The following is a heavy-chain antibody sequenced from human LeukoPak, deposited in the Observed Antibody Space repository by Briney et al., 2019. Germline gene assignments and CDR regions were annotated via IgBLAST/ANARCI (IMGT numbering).Heavy chain of an antibody. V-gene: IGHV3-7*02. CDR2: MKHDGSEE. J-gene: IGHJ4*02. CDR1: GFKFSTYW. D-gene: IGHD5-18*01. Sequence: GGPLRLSWAASGFKFSTYWMTWVRQAPGKGLEWVANMKHDGSEENYVDSVKGRFTISRDNGKNSVYLQMNSLSAEDTAVYYCARSARDSEYTNMDYWGQGTLVTVSS. CDR3: ARSARDSEYTNMDY.